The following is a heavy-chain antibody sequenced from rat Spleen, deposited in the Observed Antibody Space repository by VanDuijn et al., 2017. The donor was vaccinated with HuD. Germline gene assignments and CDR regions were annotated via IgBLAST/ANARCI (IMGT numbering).Heavy chain of an antibody. J-gene: IGHJ3*01. Sequence: EVQLVESGGGLVQPGRSLKLSCAASGFTFRNYGMHWIRQAPAKGLEWVASISPSGGITNYRDSVKGRFTISRDNAKSTLYLQMDSLRSEDTATYYCARYGSFDNWFAYWGQGTLVTVSS. CDR2: ISPSGGIT. D-gene: IGHD1-12*02. CDR3: ARYGSFDNWFAY. V-gene: IGHV5-19*01. CDR1: GFTFRNYG.